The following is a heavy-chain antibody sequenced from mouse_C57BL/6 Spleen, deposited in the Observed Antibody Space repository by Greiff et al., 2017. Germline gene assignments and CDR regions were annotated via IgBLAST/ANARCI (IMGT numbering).Heavy chain of an antibody. CDR2: IWGDGST. J-gene: IGHJ1*03. Sequence: VQGVESGPGLVAPSQSLSITCTVSGFSLTSYGVSWVRQPPGKGLEWLGVIWGDGSTNYHSALISRLSISQDNSKSKVFLKLNSLQTDDTATYYCAKADDGYYYWYFDVWGTGTSVTFSS. CDR3: AKADDGYYYWYFDV. CDR1: GFSLTSYG. V-gene: IGHV2-3*01. D-gene: IGHD2-3*01.